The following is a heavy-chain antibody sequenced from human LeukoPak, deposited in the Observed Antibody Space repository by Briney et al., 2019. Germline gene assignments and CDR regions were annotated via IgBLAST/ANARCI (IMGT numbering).Heavy chain of an antibody. Sequence: PGGSLRLSCAASGFTLSTYAMSWVRQTPGKGLEWVAATSSSDAGTYYADSVKGRFTISRDNAKNSLYLQMDSLRAEDAAVYYCARDERAAAATGTNLNYWGQGTLVTVSS. CDR3: ARDERAAAATGTNLNY. D-gene: IGHD6-13*01. J-gene: IGHJ4*02. V-gene: IGHV3-21*01. CDR1: GFTLSTYA. CDR2: TSSSDAGT.